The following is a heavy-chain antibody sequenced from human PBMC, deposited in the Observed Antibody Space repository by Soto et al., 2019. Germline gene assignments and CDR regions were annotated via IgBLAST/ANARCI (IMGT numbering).Heavy chain of an antibody. CDR3: ARESYSGYHSYDY. Sequence: PSETLSLTCAVSGYSIRSGCFWGFIRQPPGKGLEWIANMYHDGNTHYNPSLKSRVTMSVDTSKNQFSLKLNSVTAADTAVYYCARESYSGYHSYDYWGQGILGTVSS. J-gene: IGHJ4*02. CDR2: MYHDGNT. CDR1: GYSIRSGCF. D-gene: IGHD5-12*01. V-gene: IGHV4-38-2*02.